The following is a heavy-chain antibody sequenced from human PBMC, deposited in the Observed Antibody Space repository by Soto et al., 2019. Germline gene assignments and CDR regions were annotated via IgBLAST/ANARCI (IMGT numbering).Heavy chain of an antibody. D-gene: IGHD3-3*01. CDR2: INPSGGST. CDR1: GYALASCY. J-gene: IGHJ3*02. CDR3: AREGSITIFGVVADAFDI. Sequence: GTSVNVNCNASGYALASCYMHWVRQAPGQGLEWMGIINPSGGSTSYAQKFQGRVTMTRDTSTSTVYMELSSLRSEDTAVYYCAREGSITIFGVVADAFDIWGQGTMVTVSS. V-gene: IGHV1-46*01.